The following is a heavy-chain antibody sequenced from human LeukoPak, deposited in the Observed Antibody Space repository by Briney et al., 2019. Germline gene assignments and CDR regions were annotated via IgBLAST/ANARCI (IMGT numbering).Heavy chain of an antibody. J-gene: IGHJ4*02. D-gene: IGHD6-6*01. CDR3: ARGVARSSKFHFSYYFDY. CDR1: GGSISSSNW. Sequence: SETLSLTCAVSGGSISSSNWWSWVRQPPGKGLEWIGEIYHSGSINYNPSLKSRVTISVDKSKNQFSLKLSSVTAADTAVYYCARGVARSSKFHFSYYFDYWGQGTLVTVSS. CDR2: IYHSGSI. V-gene: IGHV4-4*02.